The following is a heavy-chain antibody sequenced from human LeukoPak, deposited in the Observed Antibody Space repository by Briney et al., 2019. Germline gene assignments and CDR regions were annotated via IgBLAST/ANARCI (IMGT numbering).Heavy chain of an antibody. V-gene: IGHV4-4*07. J-gene: IGHJ5*02. Sequence: SETLSLTCTVSGXSISSYYGSWIRQPAGKGREWVGRIYTSGSTNHNPSLKSRVTMSVDTSKNLFSLKLCSVTAADTAAYYCARDTETIAVVGTLNWFDPWGQGTLVTVSS. CDR2: IYTSGST. CDR3: ARDTETIAVVGTLNWFDP. D-gene: IGHD6-19*01. CDR1: GXSISSYY.